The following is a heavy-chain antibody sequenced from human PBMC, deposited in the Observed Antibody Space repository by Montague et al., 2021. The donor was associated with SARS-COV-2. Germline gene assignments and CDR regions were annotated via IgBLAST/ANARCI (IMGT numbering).Heavy chain of an antibody. CDR1: RGSISSGGYY. V-gene: IGHV4-31*03. D-gene: IGHD1-14*01. Sequence: TLSLTCTVSRGSISSGGYYWTWIRQRPGGDLEWTGYLYYNGMTHYSPSLKSRATISLDTSKNQFSLKLNSATATDSALYCCASSLPGNQFQFDYWGQGALVTVSS. CDR2: LYYNGMT. J-gene: IGHJ4*02. CDR3: ASSLPGNQFQFDY.